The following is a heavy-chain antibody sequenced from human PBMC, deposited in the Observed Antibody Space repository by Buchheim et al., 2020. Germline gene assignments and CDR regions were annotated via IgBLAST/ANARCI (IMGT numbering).Heavy chain of an antibody. CDR2: ISYDGSNK. D-gene: IGHD2-2*01. J-gene: IGHJ5*02. CDR1: GFTFSSYV. CDR3: ASPLGYCSSTSCPTFGS. V-gene: IGHV3-30*14. Sequence: QVHLVESGGGVVQPGRSLRLSCAASGFTFSSYVMHWVRQAPGKGLEWVAVISYDGSNKYYADSVKGRFTISRENSKNSLYLQMNSPRAEDTAVYYCASPLGYCSSTSCPTFGSWGQGTL.